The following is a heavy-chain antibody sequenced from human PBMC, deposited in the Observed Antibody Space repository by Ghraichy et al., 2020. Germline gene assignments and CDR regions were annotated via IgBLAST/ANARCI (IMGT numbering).Heavy chain of an antibody. CDR1: GFTFSNYG. D-gene: IGHD6-19*01. Sequence: GGSLRLSCAASGFTFSNYGMHWVRQAPGKGLEWVAIISYDGSDKYYADSVQGRFTISRDNSKNILYLQMNSLRAVDTAVYYCAKDRAISVAGSCDYWGQGTLVTVSS. V-gene: IGHV3-30*18. CDR2: ISYDGSDK. CDR3: AKDRAISVAGSCDY. J-gene: IGHJ4*02.